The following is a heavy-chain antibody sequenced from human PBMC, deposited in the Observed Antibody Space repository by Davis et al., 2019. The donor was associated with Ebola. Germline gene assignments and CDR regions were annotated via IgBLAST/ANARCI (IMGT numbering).Heavy chain of an antibody. Sequence: ASVKVSCKASGFTLTNYAIHWVRQAPGQRLEWMGWVHGGNGNTKYSQRFQGRVTITTDTSASTAYMELSSLRSEDTAVYYCARDSGVLTVYFDYWGQGTLVTVSS. CDR3: ARDSGVLTVYFDY. D-gene: IGHD2-8*01. CDR1: GFTLTNYA. V-gene: IGHV1-3*01. CDR2: VHGGNGNT. J-gene: IGHJ4*02.